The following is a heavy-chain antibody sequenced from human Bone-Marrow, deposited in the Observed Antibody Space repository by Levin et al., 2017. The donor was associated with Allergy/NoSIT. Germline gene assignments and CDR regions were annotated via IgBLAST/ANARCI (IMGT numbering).Heavy chain of an antibody. J-gene: IGHJ6*02. D-gene: IGHD3-10*01. CDR2: INHSGST. V-gene: IGHV4-34*01. Sequence: GSLRLSCAVYGGSFSGYYWSWIRQPPGKGLEWIGEINHSGSTNYNPSLKSRVTISVDTSKNQFSLKLSSVTAADTAVYYCARGRVYGSGSYYKGGSYYYGMDVWGQGTTVTVSS. CDR3: ARGRVYGSGSYYKGGSYYYGMDV. CDR1: GGSFSGYY.